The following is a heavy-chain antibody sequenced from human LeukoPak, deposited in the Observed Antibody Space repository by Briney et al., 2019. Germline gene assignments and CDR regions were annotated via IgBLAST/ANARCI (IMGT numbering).Heavy chain of an antibody. CDR3: ARADLTILGVVIGNFDY. V-gene: IGHV1-18*01. J-gene: IGHJ4*02. Sequence: ASVKVSCKASGYTFTSYGISWVRQAPGQGLEWMGWISAYNGNTNYAQKLQGRVTMTTDTSTSTAYMELRSLRSDDTALYYCARADLTILGVVIGNFDYWGQGTLATVPS. CDR2: ISAYNGNT. D-gene: IGHD3-3*01. CDR1: GYTFTSYG.